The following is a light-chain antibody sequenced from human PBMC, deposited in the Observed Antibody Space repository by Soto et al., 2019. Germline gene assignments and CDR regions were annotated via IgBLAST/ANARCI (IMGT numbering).Light chain of an antibody. J-gene: IGKJ1*01. CDR2: GAS. CDR3: QQSYSTLLT. V-gene: IGKV3-20*01. Sequence: EIVLTQSPGTLSLSPGEIATVSCRASQSVSSSYLAWYQQKPGQAPRLLIYGASTRATGIPARISGSGSGTDFTLTISSLQPEDFATYYCQQSYSTLLTFGQGAKVDIK. CDR1: QSVSSSY.